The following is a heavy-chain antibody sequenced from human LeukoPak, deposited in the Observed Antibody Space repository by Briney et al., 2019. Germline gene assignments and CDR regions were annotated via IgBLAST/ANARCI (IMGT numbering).Heavy chain of an antibody. V-gene: IGHV3-23*01. CDR1: GFTFSSYA. CDR2: ISGSGGST. D-gene: IGHD2-2*01. CDR3: AKVPCSSTSCYMYYFDY. Sequence: GGSLRLSCAASGFTFSSYAMSWVRQAPGKGLEWVSAISGSGGSTYYADSVKGRSTISRDNSKNTLYLQMNSLRAEDTAVYYCAKVPCSSTSCYMYYFDYWGQGTLVTVSS. J-gene: IGHJ4*02.